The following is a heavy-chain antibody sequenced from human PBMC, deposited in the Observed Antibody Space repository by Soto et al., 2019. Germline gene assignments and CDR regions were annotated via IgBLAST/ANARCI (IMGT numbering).Heavy chain of an antibody. CDR2: IYYSGST. Sequence: NPSETLSLTCTVSGGSISSYYWSWIRQPPGKGLEWIGYIYYSGSTNYNPSLKSRVTISVDTSKNQFSLNLSSVTAADTAVYYCARRYSSGWSGWFDPWGQGTLVTVSS. CDR3: ARRYSSGWSGWFDP. J-gene: IGHJ5*02. CDR1: GGSISSYY. D-gene: IGHD6-19*01. V-gene: IGHV4-59*01.